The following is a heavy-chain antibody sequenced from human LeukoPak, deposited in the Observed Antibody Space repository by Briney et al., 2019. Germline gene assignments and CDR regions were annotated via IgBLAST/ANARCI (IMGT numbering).Heavy chain of an antibody. CDR2: IYYSGST. CDR3: ARGMSMGAVAAPFDY. V-gene: IGHV4-59*01. J-gene: IGHJ4*02. D-gene: IGHD6-19*01. Sequence: PSETLSLTCTVSGGSISSYYRSWIRQPLGKGLEWIGYIYYSGSTNYNPSLESRVTISVDTSKNQFSLKLSSVTAADTAVYYCARGMSMGAVAAPFDYWGQGTLVTVSS. CDR1: GGSISSYY.